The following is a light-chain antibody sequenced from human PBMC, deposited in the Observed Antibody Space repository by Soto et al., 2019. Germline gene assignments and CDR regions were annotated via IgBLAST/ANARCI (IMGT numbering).Light chain of an antibody. J-gene: IGKJ4*01. CDR1: QDIKNN. CDR3: QQYDSLARCT. CDR2: GAS. V-gene: IGKV1-33*01. Sequence: DNQMTQSPSSLSASVEDRVTITCQASQDIKNNLNWYQQKPGKAPKLLIYGASNLETGVPSRFSGGGSGTDFTFTITSLQPEDFATYYCQQYDSLARCTFGGGTKVEI.